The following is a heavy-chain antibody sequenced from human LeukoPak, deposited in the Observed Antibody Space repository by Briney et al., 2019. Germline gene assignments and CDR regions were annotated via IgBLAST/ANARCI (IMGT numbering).Heavy chain of an antibody. J-gene: IGHJ4*02. CDR3: ARVSYGSGSYYKDY. CDR1: GGFISSEY. CDR2: IYYSGIT. Sequence: PSETLSLTCTVSGGFISSEYWSWIRQSPGKGLEWMGYIYYSGITNYNPSLKSRVTISVDTSKNQFSLKLSSVTAADTAVYYCARVSYGSGSYYKDYWGQGTLVTVSS. D-gene: IGHD3-10*01. V-gene: IGHV4-59*12.